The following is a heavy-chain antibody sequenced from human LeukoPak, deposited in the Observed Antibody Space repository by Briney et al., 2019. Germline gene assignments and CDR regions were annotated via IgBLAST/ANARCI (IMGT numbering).Heavy chain of an antibody. J-gene: IGHJ4*02. Sequence: GGSLRLSHGACGFTHSYDWMNWVRQAQGKGLEWVGRNKCNTDGGTTHYAPPLTRRVTSQSEDSKNTLYLQMNSMKTEDTAVYYCTTIPTGERGLIRDYWGQGTLVTVSS. CDR3: TTIPTGERGLIRDY. CDR1: GFTHSYDW. V-gene: IGHV3-15*01. D-gene: IGHD7-27*01. CDR2: NKCNTDGGTT.